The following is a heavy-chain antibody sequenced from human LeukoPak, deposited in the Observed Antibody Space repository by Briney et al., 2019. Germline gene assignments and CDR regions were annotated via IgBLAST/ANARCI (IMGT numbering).Heavy chain of an antibody. V-gene: IGHV3-23*01. Sequence: GGSLRLSCAASGFTFSSYAMSWIRQAPGKGLEWVSAISSSGGSTYYADSVKGRLTISRDNAKNTLSLQMNSLRAEDTAVYYCAKALPPARTKSYYFDSWGQGNLVTVSS. D-gene: IGHD1/OR15-1a*01. CDR1: GFTFSSYA. J-gene: IGHJ4*02. CDR3: AKALPPARTKSYYFDS. CDR2: ISSSGGST.